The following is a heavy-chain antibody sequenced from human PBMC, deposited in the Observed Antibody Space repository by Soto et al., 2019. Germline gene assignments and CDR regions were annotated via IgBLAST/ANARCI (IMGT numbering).Heavy chain of an antibody. CDR2: IYYSGST. V-gene: IGHV4-59*01. CDR1: GGSISSYY. D-gene: IGHD6-19*01. J-gene: IGHJ3*01. Sequence: QVQLQESGPGLVKPSETLSLTRTVSGGSISSYYWSWIRQPPGKGLEWIGYIYYSGSTNSYPSRRGRGPVSVCTSKKKLSLELGSVTAADTAVYYWARDRSYSSGWYNVFDFWGQVTMVTVSS. CDR3: ARDRSYSSGWYNVFDF.